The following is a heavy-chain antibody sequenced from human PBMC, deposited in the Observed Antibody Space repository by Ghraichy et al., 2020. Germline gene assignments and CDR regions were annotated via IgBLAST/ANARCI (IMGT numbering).Heavy chain of an antibody. V-gene: IGHV3-21*01. CDR1: GFTFSSYS. J-gene: IGHJ6*02. CDR2: ISSSSSYI. CDR3: ARDLGCSGGSCPQSYYYYGMDV. Sequence: GGSLRLSCAASGFTFSSYSMNWVRQAPGKGLEWVSSISSSSSYIYYADSVKGRFTISRDNAKNSLYLQMNSLRAEDTAVYYCARDLGCSGGSCPQSYYYYGMDVWGQGTTVTVSS. D-gene: IGHD2-15*01.